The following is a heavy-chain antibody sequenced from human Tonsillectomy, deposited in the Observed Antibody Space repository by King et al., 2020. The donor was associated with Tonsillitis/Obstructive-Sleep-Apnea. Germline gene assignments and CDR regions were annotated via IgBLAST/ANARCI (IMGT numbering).Heavy chain of an antibody. Sequence: QLVQSGAEVKKPGSSVKVSCKASGGTFRSHAIGWVRQAPGQGLEWMGRIIPMLEITNYAQKFQGRVTITADKSTNTVYMELSSLRSEDTAVYYCARGGAPTYYDFWSGHSYYYYMDVWGKGTTVTVSS. CDR3: ARGGAPTYYDFWSGHSYYYYMDV. CDR1: GGTFRSHA. CDR2: IIPMLEIT. V-gene: IGHV1-69*04. J-gene: IGHJ6*03. D-gene: IGHD3-3*01.